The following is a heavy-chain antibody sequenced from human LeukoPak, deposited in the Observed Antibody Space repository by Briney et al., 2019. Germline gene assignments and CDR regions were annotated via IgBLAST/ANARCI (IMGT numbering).Heavy chain of an antibody. CDR3: ARGTNWSPLDFDY. V-gene: IGHV3-30-3*01. Sequence: PGVSLRLSCVASRFTFSRYAMHWVRQAPGKGLQWLAVISYDGSSKYYADSMKGRFTISRDNAKNSLYLQMNSLRAEDTAVYYCARGTNWSPLDFDYWGQGTLVTVSS. CDR2: ISYDGSSK. CDR1: RFTFSRYA. J-gene: IGHJ4*02. D-gene: IGHD1-20*01.